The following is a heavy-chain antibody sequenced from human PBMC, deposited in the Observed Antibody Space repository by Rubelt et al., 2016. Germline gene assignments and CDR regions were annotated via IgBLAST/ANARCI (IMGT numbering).Heavy chain of an antibody. CDR3: ARGLELGYSSSWFNWFDP. J-gene: IGHJ5*02. CDR1: GSTFTSYA. V-gene: IGHV1-3*01. D-gene: IGHD6-13*01. CDR2: INAGNGNT. Sequence: QVQLVQSGAEVKKPGASVKVSCKASGSTFTSYAMHWVRQAPGQRLEWMGWINAGNGNTKYSQKFQGRVNITRDTSASTAYMELSRMGSDDTAVYYCARGLELGYSSSWFNWFDPWGQGTLVTVSS.